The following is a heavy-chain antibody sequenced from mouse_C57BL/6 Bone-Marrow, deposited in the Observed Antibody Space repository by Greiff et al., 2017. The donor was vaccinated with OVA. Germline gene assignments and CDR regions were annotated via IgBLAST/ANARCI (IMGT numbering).Heavy chain of an antibody. CDR3: ARLNGYYAMDY. J-gene: IGHJ4*01. CDR2: INSDGGST. V-gene: IGHV5-2*03. CDR1: EYEFPSHD. Sequence: EVKLVESGGGLVQPGESLKLSCESYEYEFPSHDMPWVRKTPEKRLELVAAINSDGGSTYYPDTMERRFIISRDNTKKTLYLQLSSLRSKDTALYDCARLNGYYAMDYWGQGTSVTVSS.